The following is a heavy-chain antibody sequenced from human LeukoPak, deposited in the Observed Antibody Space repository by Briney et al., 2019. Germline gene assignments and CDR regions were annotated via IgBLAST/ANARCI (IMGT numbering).Heavy chain of an antibody. CDR2: INPNSGGT. CDR3: ARVPGFWSGYYTDY. J-gene: IGHJ4*02. V-gene: IGHV1-2*02. CDR1: GYTFTGYY. D-gene: IGHD3-3*01. Sequence: ASVKVSFKASGYTFTGYYMHWVRQAPGQGLEWMGWINPNSGGTNYAQKFQGRVTMTRDTSISTAYMELSRLRSDDTAVYYCARVPGFWSGYYTDYWGQGTLVTVSS.